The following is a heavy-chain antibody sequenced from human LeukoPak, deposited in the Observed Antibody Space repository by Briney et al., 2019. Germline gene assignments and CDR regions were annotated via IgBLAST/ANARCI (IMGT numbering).Heavy chain of an antibody. CDR1: GGSFSGYY. Sequence: SETLSLTCAVYGGSFSGYYWSWIRQPPGKGLEWIGEINHSGSTNYNPSLKSRVTISVDTSKNQFSLKLSSVTAADTAVYYCAVTTRGYYYYYMDVWGKGTTVTVSS. D-gene: IGHD4-17*01. CDR2: INHSGST. J-gene: IGHJ6*03. V-gene: IGHV4-34*01. CDR3: AVTTRGYYYYYMDV.